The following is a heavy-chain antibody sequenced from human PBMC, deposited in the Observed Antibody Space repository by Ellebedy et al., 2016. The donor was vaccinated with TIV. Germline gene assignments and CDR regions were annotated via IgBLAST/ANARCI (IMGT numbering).Heavy chain of an antibody. J-gene: IGHJ4*02. D-gene: IGHD6-13*01. Sequence: SETLSLTXTVSGGSISSGGYYWSWIRQHPGKGLEWIGYIYYSGSTYYNPSLKSRVTISVDTSKNQFSLKLSSVTAADTAVYYCARDPRSILAAAQVWGQGTLVTVSS. V-gene: IGHV4-31*03. CDR1: GGSISSGGYY. CDR2: IYYSGST. CDR3: ARDPRSILAAAQV.